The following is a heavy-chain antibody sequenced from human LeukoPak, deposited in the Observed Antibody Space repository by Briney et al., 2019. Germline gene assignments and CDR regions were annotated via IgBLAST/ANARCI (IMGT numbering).Heavy chain of an antibody. V-gene: IGHV3-21*01. CDR2: ISSSSSYI. CDR1: GFTFSSYS. D-gene: IGHD2-2*02. Sequence: GGSLRLSCAASGFTFSSYSMNWVRQAPGKGLEWVSSISSSSSYIYYADSVKGRFTISRDNAKNSLYLQMNSLRAEDTAVYYCARVAGENIVVVPAAITPFDYWGQGTLVTVPS. J-gene: IGHJ4*02. CDR3: ARVAGENIVVVPAAITPFDY.